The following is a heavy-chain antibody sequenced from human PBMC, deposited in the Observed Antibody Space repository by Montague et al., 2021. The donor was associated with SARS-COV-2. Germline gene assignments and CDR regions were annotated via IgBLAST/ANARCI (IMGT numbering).Heavy chain of an antibody. CDR1: GGSISSSSYY. CDR3: ARDKAEYIVVVPAVPLAYGMDV. J-gene: IGHJ6*02. CDR2: IYYSGST. Sequence: SETLSLTCTVSGGSISSSSYYWGWIRQPPGKGLEWIGSIYYSGSTYYNPSLKSRVTISVDTSMNQFSLKLSSVTAADTAVYYCARDKAEYIVVVPAVPLAYGMDVWGQGTTVTVSS. D-gene: IGHD2-2*01. V-gene: IGHV4-39*07.